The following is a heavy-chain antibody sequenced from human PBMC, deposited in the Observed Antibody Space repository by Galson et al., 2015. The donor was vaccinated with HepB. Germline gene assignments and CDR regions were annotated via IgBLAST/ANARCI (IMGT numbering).Heavy chain of an antibody. Sequence: TLSLTCTVSGGSTNSGGYYWSWIRQHPGKGLEWIAYISYRGTTYYNPSLKSRVTMSVDTYKNQFSLKLTSLTAADTAVYYCARVRGSGSDYNVRDQYYFDYWGQGTLVTVSS. CDR1: GGSTNSGGYY. CDR2: ISYRGTT. CDR3: ARVRGSGSDYNVRDQYYFDY. V-gene: IGHV4-31*03. D-gene: IGHD3-10*01. J-gene: IGHJ4*02.